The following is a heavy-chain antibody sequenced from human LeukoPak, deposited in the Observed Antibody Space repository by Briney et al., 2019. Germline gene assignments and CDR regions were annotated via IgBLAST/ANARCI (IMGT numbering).Heavy chain of an antibody. D-gene: IGHD2-15*01. CDR3: ARGKTSDDIVEDAFDI. J-gene: IGHJ3*02. CDR1: GFTFSSYA. Sequence: GGSLRLSCAASGFTFSSYAMSWVRQAPGKGLEWVSVLYSGGGAYYADSVKDRFTISRDYSQNTLLLQMNSLRAEDTALYYCARGKTSDDIVEDAFDIWGQGTMVAVSS. CDR2: LYSGGGA. V-gene: IGHV3-23*03.